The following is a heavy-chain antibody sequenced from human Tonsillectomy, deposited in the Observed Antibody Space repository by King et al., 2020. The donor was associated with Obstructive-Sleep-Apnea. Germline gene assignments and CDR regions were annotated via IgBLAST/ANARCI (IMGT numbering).Heavy chain of an antibody. CDR1: GFTFSSYA. Sequence: VQLVESGGGVVQPGRSLRLSCAASGFTFSSYAMHWVRQAPGKGLEWVAVISYDGSNKYYADSVKGRFTISRDNSKNTLYLPMNSLSAEDTAVYYCARDGVEQWLVAGYGMDVWGQGTTVTVSS. V-gene: IGHV3-30*04. D-gene: IGHD6-19*01. J-gene: IGHJ6*02. CDR3: ARDGVEQWLVAGYGMDV. CDR2: ISYDGSNK.